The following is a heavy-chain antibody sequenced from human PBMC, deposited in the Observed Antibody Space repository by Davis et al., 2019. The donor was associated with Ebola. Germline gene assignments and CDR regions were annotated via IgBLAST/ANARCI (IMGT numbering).Heavy chain of an antibody. CDR1: EFTVSNNY. CDR3: ARHVYGDFWYFDL. D-gene: IGHD4-17*01. J-gene: IGHJ2*01. V-gene: IGHV3-66*04. CDR2: IYGGGNT. Sequence: GGSLRLSCAAFEFTVSNNYMSWVRQAPGKGLEWVSVIYGGGNTYYTDSVKGRFTISRDNSKNTLYLQMNSLRAEDTAMYYCARHVYGDFWYFDLWGRGTRVTVSS.